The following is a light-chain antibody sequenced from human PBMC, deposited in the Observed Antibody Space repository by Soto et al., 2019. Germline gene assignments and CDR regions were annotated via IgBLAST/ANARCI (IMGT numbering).Light chain of an antibody. CDR2: DVS. V-gene: IGKV3-15*01. Sequence: EIELTQSTATLSVSPGESATLSCRASQSIRTYFAWYQLKPGQAPRLLMYDVSTRATGIPARFSGSGSGTDFTLTLSSLQSEDFAVYYCQQYHDWPPEFTFGPGTKVDMK. CDR3: QQYHDWPPEFT. CDR1: QSIRTY. J-gene: IGKJ3*01.